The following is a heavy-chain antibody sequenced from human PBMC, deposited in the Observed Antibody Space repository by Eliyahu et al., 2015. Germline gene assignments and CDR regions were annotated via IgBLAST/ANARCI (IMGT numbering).Heavy chain of an antibody. J-gene: IGHJ6*02. V-gene: IGHV4-59*08. CDR1: GGSISSYX. D-gene: IGHD6-19*01. CDR2: IYYSGST. CDR3: ARKSIAVAGYYYYYGMDV. Sequence: QVQLQESGPGLVKPSETLSLTCTVSGGSISSYXWSWIRQPPGKGLEWIGYIYYSGSTNYNPSLKSRVTISVDTSKNQFSLKLSSVTAADTAVYYCARKSIAVAGYYYYYGMDVWGQGTTVTVSS.